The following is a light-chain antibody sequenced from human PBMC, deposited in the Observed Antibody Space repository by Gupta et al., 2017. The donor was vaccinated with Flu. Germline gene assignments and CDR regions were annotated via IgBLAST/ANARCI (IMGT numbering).Light chain of an antibody. CDR2: EVT. CDR3: SSYTSSSTLV. Sequence: QSALTQPASVSGSPGQSTTISCTGTSSDVGAYNYVSWYQQHPGKAPKLIIYEVTYRPSGVSSRFSGSRSGITASLTISGLQAEDEADYYCSSYTSSSTLVFGGGTKLTVL. J-gene: IGLJ3*02. V-gene: IGLV2-14*01. CDR1: SSDVGAYNY.